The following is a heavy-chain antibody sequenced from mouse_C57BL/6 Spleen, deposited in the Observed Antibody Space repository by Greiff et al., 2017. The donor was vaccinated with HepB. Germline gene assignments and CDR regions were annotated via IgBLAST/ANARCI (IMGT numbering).Heavy chain of an antibody. D-gene: IGHD2-1*01. Sequence: VQVVESGPELVKPGASVKISCKASGYAFSSSWMNWVKQRPGKGLEWIGRIYPGDGDTNYNGKFKGKATLTADKSSSTAYMQLSSLTSEDSAVYFCASWGGNYEDYWGQGTTLTVSS. CDR2: IYPGDGDT. CDR1: GYAFSSSW. J-gene: IGHJ2*01. CDR3: ASWGGNYEDY. V-gene: IGHV1-82*01.